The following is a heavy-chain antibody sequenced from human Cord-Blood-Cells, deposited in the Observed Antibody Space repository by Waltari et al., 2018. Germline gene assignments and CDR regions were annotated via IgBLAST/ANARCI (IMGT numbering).Heavy chain of an antibody. CDR2: MNPNSGNT. CDR3: ARSRITIFGVVDTFDY. Sequence: QVQLVQSGAEVKKPGASVKVSCKASGYTFTSYDINRVRQATGQGLEWMGWMNPNSGNTGYAQKFQGRVTITRNTSISTAYMELSSLRSEDTAVYYCARSRITIFGVVDTFDYWGQGTLVTVSS. J-gene: IGHJ4*02. V-gene: IGHV1-8*03. D-gene: IGHD3-3*01. CDR1: GYTFTSYD.